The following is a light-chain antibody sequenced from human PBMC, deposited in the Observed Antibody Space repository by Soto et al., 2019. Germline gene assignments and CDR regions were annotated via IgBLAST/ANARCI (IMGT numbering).Light chain of an antibody. CDR1: SSDVGAYNY. V-gene: IGLV2-23*01. CDR3: CSYAGSSTWV. Sequence: QPASVSGSPGQSITISCTGTSSDVGAYNYVSWYQQHPGKAPKLMIYEGSKRPSGVSNRFSGSKSGNTASLTISGLQAEDEADYYCCSYAGSSTWVFGGGTKLTVL. J-gene: IGLJ2*01. CDR2: EGS.